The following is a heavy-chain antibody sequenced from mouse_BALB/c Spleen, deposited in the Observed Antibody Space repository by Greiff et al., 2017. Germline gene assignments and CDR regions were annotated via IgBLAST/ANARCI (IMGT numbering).Heavy chain of an antibody. V-gene: IGHV5-9-4*01. Sequence: EVKLVESGGGLVKPGGSLKLSCAASGFTFSSYAMSWVRQSPEKRLEWVAEISSGGSYTYYPDTVTGRFTISRDNAKNTLYLEMSSLRSEDTAMYYCARAGTLYYRSTMDYWGQGTSVTVSS. J-gene: IGHJ4*01. CDR2: ISSGGSYT. CDR1: GFTFSSYA. D-gene: IGHD2-14*01. CDR3: ARAGTLYYRSTMDY.